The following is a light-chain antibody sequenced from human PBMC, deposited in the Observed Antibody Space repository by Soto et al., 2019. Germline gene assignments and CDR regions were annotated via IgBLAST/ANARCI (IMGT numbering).Light chain of an antibody. CDR1: SSDVGGYNY. CDR3: SSYTSSSTLLYV. CDR2: DVS. V-gene: IGLV2-14*01. J-gene: IGLJ1*01. Sequence: QYALTQPASVSGSPGQSITISCTGTSSDVGGYNYVSWYQQHPGKAPKLMIYDVSNRPSGVSNRFSGSKSGNTASLTISGLQAADEADYYCSSYTSSSTLLYVFGTGTKLTVL.